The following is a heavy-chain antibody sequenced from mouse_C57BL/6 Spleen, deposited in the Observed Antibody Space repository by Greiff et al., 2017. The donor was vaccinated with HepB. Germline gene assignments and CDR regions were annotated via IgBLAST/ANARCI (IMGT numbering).Heavy chain of an antibody. CDR2: IDPSDSET. V-gene: IGHV1-52*01. Sequence: QVQLQQPGAELVRPGSSVKLSCKASGYTFTSYWMHWVKQRPIQGLEWIGNIDPSDSETHYNQKFKDKATLTVDKSSSTAYMQLSSLTSEDSAVYYCARSSYPAWFAYWGQGTLVTVSA. J-gene: IGHJ3*01. D-gene: IGHD3-2*02. CDR1: GYTFTSYW. CDR3: ARSSYPAWFAY.